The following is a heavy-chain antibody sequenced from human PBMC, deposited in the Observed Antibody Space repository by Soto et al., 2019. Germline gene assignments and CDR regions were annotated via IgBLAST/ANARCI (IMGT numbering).Heavy chain of an antibody. CDR2: MNPNTGGS. J-gene: IGHJ4*02. D-gene: IGHD6-13*01. V-gene: IGHV1-8*01. CDR1: GYTFTSND. Sequence: SVKVSCKASGYTFTSNDINWVRQASGQGLEWMGWMNPNTGGSGYAQDFQGRITMTRDTATSTAYMELTSLRSDDTAVYYCARGGPAAGYDLWGQGTLVTVSS. CDR3: ARGGPAAGYDL.